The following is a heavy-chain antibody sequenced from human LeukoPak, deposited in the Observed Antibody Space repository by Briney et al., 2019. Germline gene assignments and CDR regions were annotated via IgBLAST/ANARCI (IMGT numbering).Heavy chain of an antibody. V-gene: IGHV4-4*02. CDR3: SRENGAFSPFGF. CDR1: GGSISTTNW. Sequence: PSGTLSLTCGVSGGSISTTNWWSWVRPPPGQGLEWIGEISLSGFTNYRPSLNSRVTMSLDKPKNQLSLNLSSVTAADTAVYYCSRENGAFSPFGFWGQGTLVTVPS. D-gene: IGHD2-8*01. J-gene: IGHJ4*02. CDR2: ISLSGFT.